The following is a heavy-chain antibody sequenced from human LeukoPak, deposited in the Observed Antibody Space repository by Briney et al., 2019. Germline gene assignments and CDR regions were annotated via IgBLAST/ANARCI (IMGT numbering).Heavy chain of an antibody. CDR3: ARRPRSSWYLGWFDP. D-gene: IGHD6-13*01. CDR2: INHSGST. V-gene: IGHV4-34*01. J-gene: IGHJ5*02. CDR1: GGSFSGYY. Sequence: SETLSLTCAVYGGSFSGYYWSWIRQHPGKGLEWIGEINHSGSTNYNPSLKSRVTISVDTSKNQFSLKLSSVTAADTAVYYCARRPRSSWYLGWFDPWGQGTLVTVSS.